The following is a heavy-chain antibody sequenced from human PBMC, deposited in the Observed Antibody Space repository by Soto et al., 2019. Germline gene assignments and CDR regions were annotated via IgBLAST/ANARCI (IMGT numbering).Heavy chain of an antibody. V-gene: IGHV3-30*18. D-gene: IGHD3-9*01. Sequence: QVQLVESGGGVVQPGRSLRLSCAASGFTFSSYGMHWVRQAPGKGLEWVAVISYDGSNKYYADSVKGRFTISRDNSKNTLYLQMNSLRAEDTAVYYCAKEQLDILTETIDYWGQGTLVTVSS. CDR3: AKEQLDILTETIDY. CDR2: ISYDGSNK. CDR1: GFTFSSYG. J-gene: IGHJ4*02.